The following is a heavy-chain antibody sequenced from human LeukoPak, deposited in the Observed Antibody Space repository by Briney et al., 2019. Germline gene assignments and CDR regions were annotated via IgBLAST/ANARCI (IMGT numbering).Heavy chain of an antibody. Sequence: GASVKVSCKASGYTFTSYVISWVRQAPGQGLEWMGWISTYNGNTNYAQTLQGRVTMPTDTSTSTAYMDLRSLRSDDTAVYYCRVGATLFDYWGQGTLVTVSS. J-gene: IGHJ4*02. CDR1: GYTFTSYV. V-gene: IGHV1-18*01. CDR3: RVGATLFDY. D-gene: IGHD1-26*01. CDR2: ISTYNGNT.